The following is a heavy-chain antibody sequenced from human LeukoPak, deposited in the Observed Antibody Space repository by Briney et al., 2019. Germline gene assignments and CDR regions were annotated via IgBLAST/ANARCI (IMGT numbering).Heavy chain of an antibody. Sequence: PGGSLRLSSAASGFNFAGFWMTWIRQAPGRGPEWVANINLAGSETYYLDSVKGRFTISRDNAKNSLYLQMDSLRAEDTALYYCAKNSGLHDLWGQGTLVTVSS. D-gene: IGHD5-12*01. CDR1: GFNFAGFW. V-gene: IGHV3-7*01. J-gene: IGHJ4*02. CDR2: INLAGSET. CDR3: AKNSGLHDL.